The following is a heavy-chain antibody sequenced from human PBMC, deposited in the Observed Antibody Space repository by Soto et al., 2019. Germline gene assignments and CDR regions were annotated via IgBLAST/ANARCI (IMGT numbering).Heavy chain of an antibody. J-gene: IGHJ4*02. CDR3: VRVGVGIGNHFDS. CDR2: IHYRGRT. Sequence: QVQLQESGPGLVKPSETLSLTCSVSNGSISGFYWTWIRQPPGKILEWIGYIHYRGRTDYNPSLPRRATRSVDTSKNQFSLNLKSITAADTAVYYCVRVGVGIGNHFDSWGRGTLVTVSS. V-gene: IGHV4-59*12. CDR1: NGSISGFY. D-gene: IGHD1-26*01.